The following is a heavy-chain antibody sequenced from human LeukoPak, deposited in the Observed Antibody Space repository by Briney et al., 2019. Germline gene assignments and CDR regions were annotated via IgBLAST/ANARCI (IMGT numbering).Heavy chain of an antibody. V-gene: IGHV4-59*01. CDR3: ARDTDDDAFDI. CDR2: IYYSGST. CDR1: GGSISSYY. J-gene: IGHJ3*02. Sequence: SETLSLTCTVSGGSISSYYWSWIRQPPGKGLEWIGYIYYSGSTNYNPSLKSRVTISVDTSKNQFSLKLSSVTAADTAVYYCARDTDDDAFDIWGQGTMVTVSS.